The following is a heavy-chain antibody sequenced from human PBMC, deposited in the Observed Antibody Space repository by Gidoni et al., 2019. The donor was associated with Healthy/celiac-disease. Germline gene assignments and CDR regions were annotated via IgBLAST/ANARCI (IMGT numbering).Heavy chain of an antibody. CDR1: GFTFSSYG. D-gene: IGHD2-21*02. V-gene: IGHV3-30*03. CDR2: ISYDGSNK. Sequence: QVQLVESGGGVVQPGRSLRLSCAASGFTFSSYGMLWVRQAPGKGLEWVAVISYDGSNKYYADSVKGRFTISRDNSKNTLYLQMNSLRAEDTAVYYCAYGGNSGDYFDYWGQGTLVTVSS. J-gene: IGHJ4*02. CDR3: AYGGNSGDYFDY.